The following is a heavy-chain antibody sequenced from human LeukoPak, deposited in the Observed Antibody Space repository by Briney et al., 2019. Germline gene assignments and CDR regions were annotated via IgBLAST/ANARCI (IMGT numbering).Heavy chain of an antibody. CDR1: GYTFTSYY. CDR2: INPSGGST. CDR3: ARTSNSPGWFDP. J-gene: IGHJ5*02. Sequence: GASVKVSCKASGYTFTSYYMHWVRQAPGQGLEWMGIINPSGGSTSYAQKFQGRVTMTRDTSTSTVYMELSSLRSEDTAMYYCARTSNSPGWFDPWGQGTLVTVSS. D-gene: IGHD1-1*01. V-gene: IGHV1-46*01.